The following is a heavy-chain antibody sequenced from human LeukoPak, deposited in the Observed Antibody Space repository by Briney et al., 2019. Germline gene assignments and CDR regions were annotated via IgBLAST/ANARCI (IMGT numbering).Heavy chain of an antibody. CDR3: ARGIDRMVRGVIWFDP. D-gene: IGHD3-10*01. Sequence: SQTLSLTCTVSGGSISSGGYYWSWIRQHPGKGLEWIGYIYYSGSTYYSPSLKSRVTISVDTSKNQFSLKLSSVTAADTAVYYCARGIDRMVRGVIWFDPWGQGTLVTVSS. J-gene: IGHJ5*02. CDR2: IYYSGST. V-gene: IGHV4-31*03. CDR1: GGSISSGGYY.